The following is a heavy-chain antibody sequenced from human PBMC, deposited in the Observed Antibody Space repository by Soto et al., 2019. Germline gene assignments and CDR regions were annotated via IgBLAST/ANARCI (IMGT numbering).Heavy chain of an antibody. J-gene: IGHJ5*02. Sequence: VTVSAKASGVSSISDALCWSRPAPGQGLDWMVGIIPIVGTANYSQKFKGRVTITADESTSTAYMELRRRRSEDTAVYYCAGAEQQLVRSGYGWFDLWGQGTMVTVSS. CDR1: GVSSISDA. D-gene: IGHD6-13*01. V-gene: IGHV1-69*13. CDR2: IIPIVGTA. CDR3: AGAEQQLVRSGYGWFDL.